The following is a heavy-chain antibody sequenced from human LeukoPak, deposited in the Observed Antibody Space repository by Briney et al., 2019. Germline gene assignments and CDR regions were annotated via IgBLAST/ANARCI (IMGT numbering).Heavy chain of an antibody. D-gene: IGHD2-2*01. CDR3: ARGGHCSSTSCYVPNFDY. J-gene: IGHJ4*02. CDR2: INPNSGGT. V-gene: IGHV1-2*02. CDR1: GYPFTSYF. Sequence: SVKVSCKASGYPFTSYFMHWVRQAPGQGLEWMGWINPNSGGTNYAQKFQGRVTMTRDTSISTAYMELSRLRSDDTAVYYCARGGHCSSTSCYVPNFDYWGQGTLVTVSS.